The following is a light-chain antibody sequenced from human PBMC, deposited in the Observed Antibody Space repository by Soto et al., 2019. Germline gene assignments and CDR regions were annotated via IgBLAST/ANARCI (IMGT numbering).Light chain of an antibody. CDR3: QQYYIPPTWT. CDR2: WAS. V-gene: IGKV4-1*01. Sequence: DIVMTQSPDSLAVSLGERATINCKSSQSVLSSSNNKNYLAWYQHKPGQPPKLLIYWASTRESGVPDRFSGSGSGTDFTLTISSLQAEDVALYYCQQYYIPPTWTFGQGTKVEIK. J-gene: IGKJ1*01. CDR1: QSVLSSSNNKNY.